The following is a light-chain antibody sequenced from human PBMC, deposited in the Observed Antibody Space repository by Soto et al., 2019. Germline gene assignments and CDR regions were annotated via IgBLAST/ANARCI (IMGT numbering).Light chain of an antibody. CDR1: QSIGKH. CDR3: QQGYASSIT. Sequence: DIQMTQSPSSLSGSVGGRVTITWGASQSIGKHLNWYQQKPGKAPKFLIYSVSSLQSGVPSRFSGSGSGTDFTLTINSLQPEDFATYYCQQGYASSITFGQGTRLEIK. V-gene: IGKV1-39*01. J-gene: IGKJ5*01. CDR2: SVS.